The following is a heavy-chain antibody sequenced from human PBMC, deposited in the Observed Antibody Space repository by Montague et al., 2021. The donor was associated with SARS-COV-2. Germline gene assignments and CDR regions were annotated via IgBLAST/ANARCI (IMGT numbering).Heavy chain of an antibody. D-gene: IGHD5-24*01. CDR3: AKDREMDYSADY. CDR2: ISTSGDYT. CDR1: GFILRHYA. Sequence: SLRLSCAASGFILRHYAMSWVRQAPGKGLEWVSGISTSGDYTYYXDSLKGRFTISRDNSRNTLYLQMNSLRAEDTAIYYCAKDREMDYSADYWGQGTLVTVSS. V-gene: IGHV3-23*01. J-gene: IGHJ4*02.